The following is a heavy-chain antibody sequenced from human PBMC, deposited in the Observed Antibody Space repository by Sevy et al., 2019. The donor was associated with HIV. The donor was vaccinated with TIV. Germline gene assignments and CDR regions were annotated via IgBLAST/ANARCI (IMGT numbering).Heavy chain of an antibody. D-gene: IGHD6-13*01. V-gene: IGHV3-23*01. Sequence: GGSLRLSCAASGFTFSSYAMSWVRQAPGKGLEWVSAISGSGGSTYYADSVKGRFTISGDNSKNTRYLQMNSLRAEYTAVYYCAKDRRAAAGAFDYWGQGTLVTVSS. CDR1: GFTFSSYA. J-gene: IGHJ4*02. CDR2: ISGSGGST. CDR3: AKDRRAAAGAFDY.